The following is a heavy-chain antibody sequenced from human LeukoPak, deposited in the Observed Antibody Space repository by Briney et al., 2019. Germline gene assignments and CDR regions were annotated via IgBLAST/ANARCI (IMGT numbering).Heavy chain of an antibody. Sequence: PGGSLRPSCAASGFTFSSYGMHWVRQAPGKGLEWVAFIRYDGSNKYYADSVKGRFTISRDNSKNTLYLQMNSLRAEDTAVYYCAKSQRGYCSSTSCYGVDYWGQGTLVTVSS. V-gene: IGHV3-30*02. D-gene: IGHD2-2*01. CDR3: AKSQRGYCSSTSCYGVDY. J-gene: IGHJ4*02. CDR1: GFTFSSYG. CDR2: IRYDGSNK.